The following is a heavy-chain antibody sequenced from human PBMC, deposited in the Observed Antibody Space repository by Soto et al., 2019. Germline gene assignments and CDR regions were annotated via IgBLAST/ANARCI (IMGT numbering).Heavy chain of an antibody. D-gene: IGHD2-8*01. CDR2: INPNSGGT. V-gene: IGHV1-2*02. Sequence: QVQLVQSGAEVKKPGASVKVSCKASGYTFTVYYMHWVRQAPGQGLEWMGWINPNSGGTIYAQRFQGRVTMTRDTSFSTAYMALSRLRSDDTAVYYCARNGGDAFDMWGQGTMVTVS. J-gene: IGHJ3*02. CDR1: GYTFTVYY. CDR3: ARNGGDAFDM.